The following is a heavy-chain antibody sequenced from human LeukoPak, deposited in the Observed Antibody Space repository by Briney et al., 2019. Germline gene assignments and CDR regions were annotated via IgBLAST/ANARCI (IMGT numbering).Heavy chain of an antibody. D-gene: IGHD3-16*02. CDR2: INHSGST. V-gene: IGHV4-34*01. J-gene: IGHJ3*02. Sequence: SETLSLTCAVYGGSFSGYYWSWIRQPPGKGLEWIGEINHSGSTNYNPSLKSRVTISVDTSKNQFSLKLSSVTAADTAVYYCARALKAVDYVWGSYRRDAFDIWGQGTMVTVSS. CDR3: ARALKAVDYVWGSYRRDAFDI. CDR1: GGSFSGYY.